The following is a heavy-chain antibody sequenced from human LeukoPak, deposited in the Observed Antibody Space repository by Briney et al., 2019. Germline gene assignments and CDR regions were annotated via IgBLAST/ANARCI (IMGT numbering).Heavy chain of an antibody. Sequence: SQTLSLTCAVSGGSISSGGYYWSWIRQPPGKGLEWIGYIYYSGSTNYNPSLKSRVTISVDTSKNQFSLKLSSVTAADTAVYYCARARIAVAGFAFDIWGQGTMVTVSS. D-gene: IGHD6-19*01. CDR3: ARARIAVAGFAFDI. CDR1: GGSISSGGYY. V-gene: IGHV4-61*08. J-gene: IGHJ3*02. CDR2: IYYSGST.